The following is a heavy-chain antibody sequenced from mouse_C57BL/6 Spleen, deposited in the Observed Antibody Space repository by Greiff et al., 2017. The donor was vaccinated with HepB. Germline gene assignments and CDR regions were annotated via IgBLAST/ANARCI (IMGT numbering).Heavy chain of an antibody. CDR1: GFTFSSYA. J-gene: IGHJ1*03. CDR3: TRPITTVVNWYFDV. D-gene: IGHD1-1*01. CDR2: ISSGGDYI. V-gene: IGHV5-9-1*02. Sequence: EVQGVESGEGLVKPGGSLKLSCAASGFTFSSYAMSWVRQTPEKRLEWVAYISSGGDYIYYADTVKGRFTISRDNARNTLYLQMSSLKSEDTAMYYCTRPITTVVNWYFDVWGTGTTVTVSS.